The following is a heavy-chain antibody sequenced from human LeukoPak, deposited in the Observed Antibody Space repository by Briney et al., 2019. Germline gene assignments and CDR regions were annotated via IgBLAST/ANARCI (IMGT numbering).Heavy chain of an antibody. CDR1: GFTFSSYW. CDR2: IKGDGSDT. CDR3: ARASATVPNLLDY. V-gene: IGHV3-74*01. D-gene: IGHD4-17*01. Sequence: GGSLRLSCAASGFTFSSYWMHWVRQTPGKGLVWVSRIKGDGSDTLYADSVKGRFTISRDNSKNTLYLQTSSLGVDDTAVYYCARASATVPNLLDYWGQGALVSVSS. J-gene: IGHJ4*02.